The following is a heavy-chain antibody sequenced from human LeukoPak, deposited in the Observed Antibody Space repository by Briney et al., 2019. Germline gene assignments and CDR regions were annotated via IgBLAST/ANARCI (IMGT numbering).Heavy chain of an antibody. V-gene: IGHV3-23*01. CDR1: GFTFSSYA. J-gene: IGHJ5*02. Sequence: GGSLRLSGAASGFTFSSYAMTWVRQAPGKGLEWVSVISGSGHSTYYADSVKGRFTISRDNSKNTLYLQMNSLRAEDTAVYYCANDGPRYCTSTSCYAPLVSWGEGTQVTVSS. D-gene: IGHD2-2*01. CDR2: ISGSGHST. CDR3: ANDGPRYCTSTSCYAPLVS.